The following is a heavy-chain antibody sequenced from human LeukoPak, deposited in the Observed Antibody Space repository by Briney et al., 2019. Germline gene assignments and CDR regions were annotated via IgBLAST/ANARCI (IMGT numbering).Heavy chain of an antibody. J-gene: IGHJ3*02. CDR2: IKQDGSEK. D-gene: IGHD3-3*01. CDR1: EFTFSIYW. V-gene: IGHV3-7*01. Sequence: GGSLRLSCAASEFTFSIYWMSWVRQAPGKGLEWVANIKQDGSEKYSVDSVKGRFTISRDNAKNSLYLQMNSMRAEDTAVYYCARGGQFYDFWSGSLVFDIWGQGTMVTVSS. CDR3: ARGGQFYDFWSGSLVFDI.